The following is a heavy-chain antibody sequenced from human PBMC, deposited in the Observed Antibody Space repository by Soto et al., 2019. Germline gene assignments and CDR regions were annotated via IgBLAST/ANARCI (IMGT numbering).Heavy chain of an antibody. CDR2: ISGSGTVT. V-gene: IGHV3-48*01. D-gene: IGHD5-18*01. CDR3: ARDPPYSTSAGYFDH. J-gene: IGHJ4*02. Sequence: GGSLRLSCAASGFTFSSYSMNWVRQAPGKGLEWVSYISGSGTVTDYADSVKGRFTISRDKAKNSLFLQMDSLIADDTAVYYCARDPPYSTSAGYFDHWGQGNLVTVSS. CDR1: GFTFSSYS.